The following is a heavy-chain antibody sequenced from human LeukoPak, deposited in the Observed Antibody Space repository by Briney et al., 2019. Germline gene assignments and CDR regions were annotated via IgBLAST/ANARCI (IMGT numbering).Heavy chain of an antibody. D-gene: IGHD3-10*01. J-gene: IGHJ4*02. CDR2: ISSSGSTI. Sequence: GGSLRLSCAASGFTFSDYYMSWIRQAPGKGLEWVSYISSSGSTIYYADSVKGRFTISRDNTKKSLYLQMNSLRAEDTAVYYCARGYGSGRLSVLFDYWGQGTLVTVSS. CDR3: ARGYGSGRLSVLFDY. CDR1: GFTFSDYY. V-gene: IGHV3-11*04.